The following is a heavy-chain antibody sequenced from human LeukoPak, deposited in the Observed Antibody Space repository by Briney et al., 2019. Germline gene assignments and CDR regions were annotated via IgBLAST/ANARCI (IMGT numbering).Heavy chain of an antibody. CDR1: GFTFSSYG. V-gene: IGHV3-33*01. Sequence: GGSLRLSCAASGFTFSSYGMHWVRQAPGKGLEWVAVIWYDGGSKYYADSVKGRFTISRDNAKNSLYLQMNSLRAEDTAVYYCARHDPYGDYGPHFDYWGQGTLVTVSS. CDR3: ARHDPYGDYGPHFDY. J-gene: IGHJ4*02. CDR2: IWYDGGSK. D-gene: IGHD4-17*01.